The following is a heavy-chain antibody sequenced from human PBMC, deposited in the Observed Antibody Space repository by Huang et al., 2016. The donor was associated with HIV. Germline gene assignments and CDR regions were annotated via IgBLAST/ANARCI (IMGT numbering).Heavy chain of an antibody. D-gene: IGHD2-15*01. CDR3: ARDRITQCNGGRCYSDWSDP. J-gene: IGHJ5*02. CDR2: IYYTGTT. CDR1: GDSISRGGYL. V-gene: IGHV4-30-4*08. Sequence: QVQLQESGPGPVKPSQTLSLTCTVSGDSISRGGYLWSWIRQSPGKGLAWIGAIYYTGTTSYNPSLRGRVTMSVDTSRNQFSLRLTSVTAEDTAVYYCARDRITQCNGGRCYSDWSDPWGQGTLVIVSS.